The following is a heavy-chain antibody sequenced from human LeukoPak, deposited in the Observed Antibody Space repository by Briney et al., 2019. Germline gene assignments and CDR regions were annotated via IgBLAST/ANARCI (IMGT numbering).Heavy chain of an antibody. Sequence: GGSLRLSCAASGFTFSNYEMNWVRQAPGKGLEWVSYISSRGSAIYYADSVKGRFTISRDNAKNSLYLQMNSLRAEDTAVYYCARDRLTTVARFDYWGQGTLVTVSS. CDR2: ISSRGSAI. D-gene: IGHD4-23*01. CDR3: ARDRLTTVARFDY. J-gene: IGHJ4*02. V-gene: IGHV3-48*03. CDR1: GFTFSNYE.